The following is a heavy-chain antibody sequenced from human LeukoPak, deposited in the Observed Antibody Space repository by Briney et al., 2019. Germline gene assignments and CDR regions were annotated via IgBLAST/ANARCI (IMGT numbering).Heavy chain of an antibody. Sequence: ASVKVSCKASGYTFTGYYMHWVRQAPGQGLEWMGWINPKSGGTNYAQKFQVRVTMTRDTSISTAYMELSRLRSDDTAVYYCARDGAPVTTMQGKGVDYWGQGTLVTVSS. D-gene: IGHD4-11*01. V-gene: IGHV1-2*02. CDR1: GYTFTGYY. J-gene: IGHJ4*02. CDR2: INPKSGGT. CDR3: ARDGAPVTTMQGKGVDY.